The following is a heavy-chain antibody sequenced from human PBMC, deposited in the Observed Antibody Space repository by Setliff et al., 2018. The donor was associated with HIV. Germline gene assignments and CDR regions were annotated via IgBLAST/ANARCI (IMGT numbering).Heavy chain of an antibody. CDR3: ARTSAGARGFGLTYFYYMDV. V-gene: IGHV1-69*13. CDR1: GGTFSSYA. D-gene: IGHD6-19*01. J-gene: IGHJ6*03. Sequence: ASVKVSCKASGGTFSSYAISWVRQAPGQGLEWMGGIIPLFNTPTYAQNFQGRVTIAADEYTNAAYMELSRLRFEDTAVYYCARTSAGARGFGLTYFYYMDVWGQGTTVTVSS. CDR2: IIPLFNTP.